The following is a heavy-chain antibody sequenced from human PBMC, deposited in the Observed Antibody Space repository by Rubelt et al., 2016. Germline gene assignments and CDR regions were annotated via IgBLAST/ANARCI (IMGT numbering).Heavy chain of an antibody. V-gene: IGHV3-23*01. J-gene: IGHJ4*02. CDR2: ISGSGDTT. D-gene: IGHD1-14*01. CDR3: ARDGAHRDIDY. CDR1: GFTFSSYG. Sequence: GGCLRLSCAASGFTFSSYGMNWVRQAPGKGLEWVSGISGSGDTTYYTDSVKGRFTISRDNSQNTLSLQMNNLRAEDTAVYYCARDGAHRDIDYWGQGTLVSVSS.